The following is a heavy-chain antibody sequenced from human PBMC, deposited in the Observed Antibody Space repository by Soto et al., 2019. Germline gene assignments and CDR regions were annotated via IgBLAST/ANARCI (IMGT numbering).Heavy chain of an antibody. Sequence: QVQLEQSAPEVTKPGASVKVSCKASGYTFTTYGISWVRQAPGQGLEWLGWINTHNGNTNYAQNLQGRVIMTADTSTGTANMELRSLRSDDTAICYCTREGSAPYYYYGMDAWGQGTTVTVSS. CDR3: TREGSAPYYYYGMDA. J-gene: IGHJ6*02. CDR1: GYTFTTYG. V-gene: IGHV1-18*01. D-gene: IGHD3-10*01. CDR2: INTHNGNT.